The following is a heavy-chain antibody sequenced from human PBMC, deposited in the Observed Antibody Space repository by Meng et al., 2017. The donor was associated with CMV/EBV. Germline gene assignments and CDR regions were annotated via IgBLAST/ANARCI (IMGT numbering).Heavy chain of an antibody. Sequence: GESLKISCAASGFTFSSYSMNWVRQAPGKGLEWVSSISSSSSYIYYPDSVKGRFTISRDNAKNSLYLQMNSLRAEDTAVYYCAKLRGSGFNGYWCFDLWGRGTLVTVSS. CDR1: GFTFSSYS. CDR3: AKLRGSGFNGYWCFDL. J-gene: IGHJ2*01. D-gene: IGHD3-22*01. V-gene: IGHV3-21*01. CDR2: ISSSSSYI.